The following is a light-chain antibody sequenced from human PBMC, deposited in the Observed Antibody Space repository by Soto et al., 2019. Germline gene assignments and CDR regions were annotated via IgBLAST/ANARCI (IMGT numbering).Light chain of an antibody. Sequence: IQLTQSPSSLSASVGDRVTITCRASQSIRNCLAWYKQKPGKAPKLLIYAASTLQSGVPSRFSGSGSGTDFTLTISSLQPEDFATYYCQQLESYPSTFGGWTKVEIK. CDR2: AAS. J-gene: IGKJ4*01. CDR3: QQLESYPST. V-gene: IGKV1-9*01. CDR1: QSIRNC.